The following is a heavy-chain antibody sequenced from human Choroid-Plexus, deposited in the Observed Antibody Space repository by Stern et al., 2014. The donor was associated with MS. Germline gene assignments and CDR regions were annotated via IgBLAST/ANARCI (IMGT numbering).Heavy chain of an antibody. CDR1: GSTLTDFF. J-gene: IGHJ4*02. V-gene: IGHV1-24*01. CDR3: ATDYNY. Sequence: VQLVQSGAEVKKPGASVKVSCKASGSTLTDFFMHWVRQPPGKGLEWMGGFDPEDGETSDAQKFQGRVTMTEDTSTDTAYMELSSLRSDDTAVYYCATDYNYWGQGTLVTVSS. D-gene: IGHD3-10*01. CDR2: FDPEDGET.